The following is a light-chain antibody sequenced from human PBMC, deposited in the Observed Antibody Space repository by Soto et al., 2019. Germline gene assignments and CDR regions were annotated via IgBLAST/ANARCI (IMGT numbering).Light chain of an antibody. Sequence: EVVLTQSPGTLSLSPGERATLSCRASQSLSSTYLAWYQQKVGQSPRLLIYGASSRATGITDRFSGSGSGTDFTLTIRRLEPEDFAVYYCQQSGTSPPYTFRPGTKLDI. J-gene: IGKJ2*01. CDR3: QQSGTSPPYT. V-gene: IGKV3-20*01. CDR2: GAS. CDR1: QSLSSTY.